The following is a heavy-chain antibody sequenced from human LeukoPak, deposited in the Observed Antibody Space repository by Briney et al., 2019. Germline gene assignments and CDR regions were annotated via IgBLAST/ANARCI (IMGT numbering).Heavy chain of an antibody. CDR1: VYSFITYC. Sequence: GASLQISRLGSVYSFITYCLGWVLRTPGGSLEYMALIYPGDSDTSYNPSFQGQVTISADKSINTAYLQWRSLTASDTAIFYCARILGSRGYDSALDYWGQGTLVTVSS. CDR2: IYPGDSDT. J-gene: IGHJ4*02. V-gene: IGHV5-51*01. CDR3: ARILGSRGYDSALDY. D-gene: IGHD5-12*01.